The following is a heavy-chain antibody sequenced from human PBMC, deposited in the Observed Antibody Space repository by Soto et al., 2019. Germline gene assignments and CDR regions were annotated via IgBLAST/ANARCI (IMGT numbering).Heavy chain of an antibody. CDR3: ASMITHPY. V-gene: IGHV3-48*03. CDR2: ISSSGNNI. CDR1: GFTLSSYD. Sequence: PGGSLRLSCAASGFTLSSYDMNWVRQAPGKGLEWVSDISSSGNNIHYADSVKGRFTISRDNAKNSLYLQMTSLRTEDTAVYYCASMITHPYWGQGTLVTVSS. D-gene: IGHD3-16*01. J-gene: IGHJ4*02.